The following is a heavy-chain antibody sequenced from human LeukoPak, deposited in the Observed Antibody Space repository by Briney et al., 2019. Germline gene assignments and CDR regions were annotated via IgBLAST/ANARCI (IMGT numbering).Heavy chain of an antibody. CDR3: TRERDGNNSGFDC. V-gene: IGHV3-49*04. D-gene: IGHD5-24*01. CDR1: GFTFGDYA. J-gene: IGHJ4*02. CDR2: IRSKAYGGTT. Sequence: GRSLRLSCTASGFTFGDYAMSRVRQAPGKGLEWVGFIRSKAYGGTTEYAASVKGRFTISRDDSKSVAYLQMNSLKTEDTAMYYCTRERDGNNSGFDCWGQGTLVTVSS.